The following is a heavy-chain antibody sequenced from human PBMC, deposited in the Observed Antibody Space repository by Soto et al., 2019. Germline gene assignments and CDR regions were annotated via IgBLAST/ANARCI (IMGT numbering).Heavy chain of an antibody. D-gene: IGHD2-2*01. Sequence: PGESLKISXKGSGYSVTSYWIGWVRQMPGKGLEWMGIIYPGDSDTRYSPSFQGQVTISADKSISTAYLQWSSLKASDTAMYYCARQLAPAAAAYYYYGMDVWGQGTTVTVSS. J-gene: IGHJ6*02. CDR2: IYPGDSDT. CDR1: GYSVTSYW. CDR3: ARQLAPAAAAYYYYGMDV. V-gene: IGHV5-51*01.